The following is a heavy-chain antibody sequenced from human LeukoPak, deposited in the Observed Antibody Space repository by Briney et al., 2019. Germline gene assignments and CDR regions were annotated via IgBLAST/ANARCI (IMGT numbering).Heavy chain of an antibody. CDR2: INPSGGST. D-gene: IGHD3-22*01. CDR1: GYTFTSYY. Sequence: ASVKVSCKASGYTFTSYYMHWVRQAPGQGLEWMGIINPSGGSTSYAQKFQGRVTMTRDMSTSTVYVELSSLRSEDTAVYYCARGPYYYDSSGALNYWGQGTLVTVSS. V-gene: IGHV1-46*01. J-gene: IGHJ4*02. CDR3: ARGPYYYDSSGALNY.